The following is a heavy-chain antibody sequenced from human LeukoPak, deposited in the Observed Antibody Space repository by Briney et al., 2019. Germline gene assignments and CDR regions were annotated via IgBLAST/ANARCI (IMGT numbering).Heavy chain of an antibody. CDR2: IYYSGST. V-gene: IGHV4-39*07. Sequence: SETLSLTCTVSGGSISSSSYYWGWIRQPPGKGLEWIGSIYYSGSTYYNPSLKSRVTISVDTSKNQFSLTLSSVTAADTAVYYCARDHSSGWSNYWGQGTLVTVSS. D-gene: IGHD6-19*01. J-gene: IGHJ4*02. CDR1: GGSISSSSYY. CDR3: ARDHSSGWSNY.